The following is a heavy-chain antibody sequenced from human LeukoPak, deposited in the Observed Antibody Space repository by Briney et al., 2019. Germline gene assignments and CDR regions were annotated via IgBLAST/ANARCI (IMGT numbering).Heavy chain of an antibody. CDR3: ARVTGYMIEDYFDY. Sequence: SETLSLTCTVSGGSISSYYWSWIRQPPGEGLEWSEYIYYSGSANYNPSLQSRVTISVDTSKNQFSLKLRSVTAADTAVYYCARVTGYMIEDYFDYWGQGTLVTVSS. CDR1: GGSISSYY. D-gene: IGHD3-22*01. V-gene: IGHV4-59*01. J-gene: IGHJ4*02. CDR2: IYYSGSA.